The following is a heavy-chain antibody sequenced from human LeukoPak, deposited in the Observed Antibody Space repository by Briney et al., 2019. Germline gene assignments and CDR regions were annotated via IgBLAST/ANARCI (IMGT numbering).Heavy chain of an antibody. D-gene: IGHD6-13*01. CDR2: ILYSGST. V-gene: IGHV4-59*12. CDR3: ARDYRPYSSSWYNAFDT. CDR1: GGSISSYY. Sequence: PSETLSLTCTVSGGSISSYYWSWIRQPPGKGLEWIGYILYSGSTNYNPSLRSRVTISVDTSKNQFSLKLSSVTAADTAVYYCARDYRPYSSSWYNAFDTWGQGTMVTVSS. J-gene: IGHJ3*02.